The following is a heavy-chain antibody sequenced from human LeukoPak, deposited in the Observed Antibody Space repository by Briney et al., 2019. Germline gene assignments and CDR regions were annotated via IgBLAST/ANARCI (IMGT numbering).Heavy chain of an antibody. CDR1: GYTFTTYY. V-gene: IGHV1-46*01. D-gene: IGHD1-26*01. Sequence: ASVKVSCKASGYTFTTYYVHWVRQAPGQGLEWMGVINPSGGSTSYAQKFQGRGTMTSDTSTSTVYMEMSSLRSEDTAVYYCARDHSGSQHRFDPWGQGTLVTVSS. CDR3: ARDHSGSQHRFDP. J-gene: IGHJ5*02. CDR2: INPSGGST.